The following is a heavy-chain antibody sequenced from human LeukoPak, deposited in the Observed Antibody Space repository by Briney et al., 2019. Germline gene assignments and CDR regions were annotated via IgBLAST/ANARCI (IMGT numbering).Heavy chain of an antibody. CDR3: ANRPSDYGDYVSYFDY. CDR2: ISDDGRRK. Sequence: GGSLRPSCAASGFSFISYGMHWVRQAPGKGLEWVGVISDDGRRKDYADSVKGRFTISRDNSKDTLYLQMNSLRAEDTAVYYCANRPSDYGDYVSYFDYWGQGTLVTVSS. V-gene: IGHV3-30*18. CDR1: GFSFISYG. D-gene: IGHD4-17*01. J-gene: IGHJ4*02.